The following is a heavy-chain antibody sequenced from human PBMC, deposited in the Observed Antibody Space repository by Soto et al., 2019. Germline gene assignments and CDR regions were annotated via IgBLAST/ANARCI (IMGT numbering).Heavy chain of an antibody. CDR3: GSSASPDAY. J-gene: IGHJ4*02. Sequence: GGSLRLSCAASGFTFSSYWMHWVLQAPGKGLVWVSRINSDRSSTSYADSVKGRFTISRDNAKNTLYLQMNSLRAEDTAVYYCGSSASPDAYWGQGTLVTVSS. CDR2: INSDRSST. CDR1: GFTFSSYW. D-gene: IGHD3-22*01. V-gene: IGHV3-74*01.